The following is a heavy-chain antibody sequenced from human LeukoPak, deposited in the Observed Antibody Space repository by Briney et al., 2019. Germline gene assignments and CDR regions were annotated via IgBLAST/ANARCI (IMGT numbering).Heavy chain of an antibody. CDR2: MNPNTGNT. D-gene: IGHD3-10*01. CDR1: GYTFTSYD. CDR3: ARAIRQVVRGVNTQYYLDY. Sequence: GASVKVSCKASGYTFTSYDINWVRQAPGQGLEWMGWMNPNTGNTGYVQKFQGRVTMTRSTSISTAYMELSSLRSEDTAIYYCARAIRQVVRGVNTQYYLDYWGQGTLVT. J-gene: IGHJ4*02. V-gene: IGHV1-8*02.